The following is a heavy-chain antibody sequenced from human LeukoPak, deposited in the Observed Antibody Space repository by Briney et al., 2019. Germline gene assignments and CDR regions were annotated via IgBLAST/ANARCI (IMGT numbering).Heavy chain of an antibody. Sequence: GGSLRLSCAASGFTFSSYWMSWVRQAPGKGLEWVANIKQDGSEEYYVDSVKGRFTISRDNAKNSLYLQMNSLRAEDTAVYYCERNPWELLLYFDYWGQGTLVTVSS. D-gene: IGHD1-26*01. CDR3: ERNPWELLLYFDY. CDR2: IKQDGSEE. J-gene: IGHJ4*02. V-gene: IGHV3-7*01. CDR1: GFTFSSYW.